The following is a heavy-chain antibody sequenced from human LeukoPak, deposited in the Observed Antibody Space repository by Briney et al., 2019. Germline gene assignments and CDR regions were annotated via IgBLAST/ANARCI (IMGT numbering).Heavy chain of an antibody. CDR1: GYTFTIYD. J-gene: IGHJ3*02. V-gene: IGHV1-8*01. CDR3: ASPLAAAGHDAFDI. CDR2: MNPNSGNT. D-gene: IGHD6-13*01. Sequence: ASVTVSFTASGYTFTIYDINWVRQATGQGLEWMGWMNPNSGNTGYAQKFQGRVTMTRNTSISTAYMQLSSLRSEDTAVYYCASPLAAAGHDAFDIWGQGTMVTVSS.